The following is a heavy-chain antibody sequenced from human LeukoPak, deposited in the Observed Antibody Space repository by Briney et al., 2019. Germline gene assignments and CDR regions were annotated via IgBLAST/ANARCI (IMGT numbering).Heavy chain of an antibody. CDR2: IKEDGTEK. CDR1: GFSFSNYT. V-gene: IGHV3-7*01. D-gene: IGHD1-1*01. J-gene: IGHJ4*02. CDR3: VRESRPGGAMGLYHNLDY. Sequence: GGSLRLSCAASGFSFSNYTMNWVRQAPGKGLEWVANIKEDGTEKNLVDSVKGRFTISRDNTKNLLYLEMNSLRGDDTAIYYCVRESRPGGAMGLYHNLDYWGQGTLVAVSS.